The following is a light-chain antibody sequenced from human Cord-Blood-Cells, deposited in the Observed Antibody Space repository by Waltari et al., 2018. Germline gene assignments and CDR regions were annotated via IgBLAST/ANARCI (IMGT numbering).Light chain of an antibody. Sequence: QSALTQPASVSGSPGQSIPIPCTGTSSDVGGYNYVPWYQQHPGKAPKLMIYDVSNRPSGVCNRFSGSQSGNAASLTISGLQAEDEADYYCSSYTSSSTVVIGGGTKLTVL. J-gene: IGLJ2*01. CDR2: DVS. V-gene: IGLV2-14*01. CDR1: SSDVGGYNY. CDR3: SSYTSSSTVV.